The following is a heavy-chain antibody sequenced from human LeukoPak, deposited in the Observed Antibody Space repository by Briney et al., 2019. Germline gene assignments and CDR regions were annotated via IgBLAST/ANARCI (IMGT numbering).Heavy chain of an antibody. J-gene: IGHJ3*02. V-gene: IGHV1-8*01. CDR2: MSPNSDNR. CDR3: AAIMVVTAGVAFNI. CDR1: GYTFTSYD. D-gene: IGHD2-21*02. Sequence: GASVKVSCKASGYTFTSYDINWVRQATGQGLEWMGWMSPNSDNRGYEQNFQGRVTMTMDTSISTAYMGLSSLRSEDTAVYYCAAIMVVTAGVAFNIWGQGTMVTVSS.